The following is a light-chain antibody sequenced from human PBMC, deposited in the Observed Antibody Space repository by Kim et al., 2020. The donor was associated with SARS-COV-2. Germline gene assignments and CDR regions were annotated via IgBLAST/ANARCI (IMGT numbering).Light chain of an antibody. V-gene: IGLV3-1*01. CDR2: QDS. CDR1: KLGDKY. J-gene: IGLJ2*01. CDR3: QAWDSSTVV. Sequence: MSPGQTASITCSGDKLGDKYACWYQQKPGQSPVLVIYQDSKRPSGIPERFSGSNSGNTATLTISGTQAMDEADYYCQAWDSSTVVFGGGTQLTVL.